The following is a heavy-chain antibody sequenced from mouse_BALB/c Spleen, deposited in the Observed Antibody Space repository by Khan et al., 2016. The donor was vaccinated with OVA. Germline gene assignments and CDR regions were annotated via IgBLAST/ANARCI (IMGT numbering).Heavy chain of an antibody. J-gene: IGHJ3*01. CDR2: ISTYYGDA. V-gene: IGHV1S137*01. D-gene: IGHD1-1*01. CDR1: GYAFTEYA. Sequence: QVQLQQSGTELVRPGVSVKISCKGSGYAFTEYAMNWVRESHEKSLEWIGVISTYYGDARYNQKFKGKATMTVDKSSNTAYMELARLTSEDSAIYYCAENGSNSLLAYWGQGTLVTVSA. CDR3: AENGSNSLLAY.